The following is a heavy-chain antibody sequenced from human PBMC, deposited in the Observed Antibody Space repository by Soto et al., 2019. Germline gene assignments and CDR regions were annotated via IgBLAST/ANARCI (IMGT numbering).Heavy chain of an antibody. CDR2: IIPIFGTA. D-gene: IGHD1-26*01. CDR1: GGTFSSYA. CDR3: ASPSGSYSEGYYYGMDV. J-gene: IGHJ6*02. V-gene: IGHV1-69*13. Sequence: SLKVSCKASGGTFSSYAISWVRQAPGQGLEWMGGIIPIFGTANYAQKFQGRVTITADESTSTAYMELSSLRSEDTAVYYCASPSGSYSEGYYYGMDVWGQGDAVTVSS.